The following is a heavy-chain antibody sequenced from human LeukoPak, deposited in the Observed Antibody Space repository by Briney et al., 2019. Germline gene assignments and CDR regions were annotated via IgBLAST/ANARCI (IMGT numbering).Heavy chain of an antibody. CDR2: IVVGSGYT. D-gene: IGHD1-26*01. CDR1: EFTFTSST. Sequence: ASVKVSCKASEFTFTSSTIQWVRQARGQRLEWIGWIVVGSGYTNYAQKFQERVTITRDMSTSTAYMELSSLRSEDTAVYYCAARPLSGSYVYYFDYWGQGTVVTVSS. V-gene: IGHV1-58*02. CDR3: AARPLSGSYVYYFDY. J-gene: IGHJ4*02.